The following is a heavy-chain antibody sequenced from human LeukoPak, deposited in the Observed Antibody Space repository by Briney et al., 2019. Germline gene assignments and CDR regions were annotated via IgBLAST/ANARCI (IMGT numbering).Heavy chain of an antibody. J-gene: IGHJ3*02. Sequence: SETLSLTCTVSGGSISSGDYYWSWIRQPPGKGLEWIGYIYYSGSTYYNPSLKSRVTISVDTSKNQFSLKLSSVTAADTAVHYCARDPNADAFDIWGQGTMVTVSS. CDR1: GGSISSGDYY. V-gene: IGHV4-30-4*01. CDR2: IYYSGST. CDR3: ARDPNADAFDI.